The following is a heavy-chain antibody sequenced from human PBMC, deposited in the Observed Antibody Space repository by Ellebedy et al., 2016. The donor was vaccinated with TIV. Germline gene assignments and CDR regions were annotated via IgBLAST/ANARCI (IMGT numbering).Heavy chain of an antibody. CDR3: AHRLSLYTGFDWFGY. V-gene: IGHV2-5*01. J-gene: IGHJ4*02. CDR1: GFSLSSSGVG. Sequence: SGPTLVKPTQTLTLTCSVSGFSLSSSGVGVGWIRQPPGKALEWLALIYWHDDKRYNPSPKNRLSVSKDTSKNQVVLTMTNVDLVDTATYYCAHRLSLYTGFDWFGYWGQGALVTVSS. D-gene: IGHD5-12*01. CDR2: IYWHDDK.